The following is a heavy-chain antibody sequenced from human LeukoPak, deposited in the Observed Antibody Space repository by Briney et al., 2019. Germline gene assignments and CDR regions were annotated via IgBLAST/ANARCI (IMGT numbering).Heavy chain of an antibody. J-gene: IGHJ5*02. Sequence: SQTLSLTCAISGDSVSSNSVTWNWIRQSPSRGLEWLGRTYYKSTWYNDYAVSVRGRITVNPDTSKNQFSLHLNSVTPEDTAVYYCARRLTQYDCFDPWGQGILVTVSS. V-gene: IGHV6-1*01. CDR1: GDSVSSNSVT. CDR2: TYYKSTWYN. CDR3: ARRLTQYDCFDP. D-gene: IGHD2-2*01.